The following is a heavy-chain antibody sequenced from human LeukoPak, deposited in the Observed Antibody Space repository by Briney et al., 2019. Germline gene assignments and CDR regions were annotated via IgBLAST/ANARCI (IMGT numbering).Heavy chain of an antibody. J-gene: IGHJ3*02. D-gene: IGHD1-1*01. CDR3: ARIETVADAFDI. V-gene: IGHV3-66*01. Sequence: GGSLRLSCAASGFTVSSNYMTWVREAPGKGLEWVSLIYSGGSTSYADSVRGRFTISRDNSKNTLYLQMNSLRAEDTAVYYCARIETVADAFDIWGQGTLVTVSS. CDR2: IYSGGST. CDR1: GFTVSSNY.